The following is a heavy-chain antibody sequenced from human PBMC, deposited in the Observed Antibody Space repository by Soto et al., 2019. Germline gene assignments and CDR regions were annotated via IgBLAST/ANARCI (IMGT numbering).Heavy chain of an antibody. V-gene: IGHV3-23*01. Sequence: GGSLRLSCAASGFTFSNYAMSWVRQAPGKGLEWVSTISDSGGSTYYADSVKGRFTISRDSSKNTLYPQMNSLRAEDTAVYYCAKRGGPRLYYFDYWGQGTLVTVSS. CDR1: GFTFSNYA. J-gene: IGHJ4*02. CDR2: ISDSGGST. CDR3: AKRGGPRLYYFDY. D-gene: IGHD2-15*01.